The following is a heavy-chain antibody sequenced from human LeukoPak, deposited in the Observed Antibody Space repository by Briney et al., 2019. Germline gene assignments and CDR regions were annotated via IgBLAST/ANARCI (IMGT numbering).Heavy chain of an antibody. D-gene: IGHD1-7*01. Sequence: SQTLSLTCAVSGGSISSYYWSWIRQPPGKGLEWIGYIYYSGSTNYNPSLKSRVTISVDTSKNQFSLKLSSVTAADTAVYYCARDNWNYGSSMDVWGQGTTVTVSS. CDR3: ARDNWNYGSSMDV. V-gene: IGHV4-59*01. CDR2: IYYSGST. CDR1: GGSISSYY. J-gene: IGHJ6*02.